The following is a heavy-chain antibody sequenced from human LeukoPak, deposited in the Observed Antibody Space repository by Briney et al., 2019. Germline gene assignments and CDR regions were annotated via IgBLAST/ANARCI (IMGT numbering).Heavy chain of an antibody. Sequence: SETLSLTCTVSGDSLRKSTFYWVWIRQPPGKGLEWIGYIYHSGSTYYNPSLKSRVTISVDRSKNQFSLKLSSVTAADTAVYYCARGGWYEDYWGQGTLVTVSS. V-gene: IGHV4-39*07. CDR2: IYHSGST. J-gene: IGHJ4*02. CDR1: GDSLRKSTFY. D-gene: IGHD6-19*01. CDR3: ARGGWYEDY.